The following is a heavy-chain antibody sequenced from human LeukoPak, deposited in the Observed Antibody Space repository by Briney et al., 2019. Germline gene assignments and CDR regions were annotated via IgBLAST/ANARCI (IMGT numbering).Heavy chain of an antibody. CDR2: ISYDGSNK. CDR3: AKEGDGNYSSFDY. Sequence: GGSLRLSCAASGFTFSSYGMHWGRQAPAKGLEWVAVISYDGSNKYYADSVKGRFTISRDNSKNTLYLQMSSLRAEDTAVYYCAKEGDGNYSSFDYWGQGTLVTVSS. D-gene: IGHD4-17*01. J-gene: IGHJ4*02. V-gene: IGHV3-30*18. CDR1: GFTFSSYG.